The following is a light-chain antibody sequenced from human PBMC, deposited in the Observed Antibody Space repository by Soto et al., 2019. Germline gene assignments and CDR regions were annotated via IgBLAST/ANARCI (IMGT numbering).Light chain of an antibody. J-gene: IGKJ4*01. CDR2: AAS. CDR1: QVITND. CDR3: LQHNSYPLT. Sequence: DIQMTQSPSSLSASVGDRVTITCRASQVITNDLDWYQQKPGKAPKRLIYAASSLQGAVPSRFSGSGSETEFTLTISGLQPEDLATYYCLQHNSYPLTFGGGTKVEIK. V-gene: IGKV1-17*01.